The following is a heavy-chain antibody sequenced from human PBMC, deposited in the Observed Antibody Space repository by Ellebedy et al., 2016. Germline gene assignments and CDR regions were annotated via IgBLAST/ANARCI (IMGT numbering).Heavy chain of an antibody. CDR3: YRYSRTRFEY. Sequence: SETLSLXXTVSGASISTYHWTWFRQPPGKGLEWIGSVYYSGNPYYNPSLKSRATISLDTSKNQFSLRLTSVTTADTAIYYCYRYSRTRFEYWGRGTLVAVSS. D-gene: IGHD2-21*01. V-gene: IGHV4-59*05. J-gene: IGHJ4*02. CDR1: GASISTYH. CDR2: VYYSGNP.